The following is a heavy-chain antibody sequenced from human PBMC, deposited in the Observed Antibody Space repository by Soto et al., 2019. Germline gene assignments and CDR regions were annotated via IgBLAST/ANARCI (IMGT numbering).Heavy chain of an antibody. CDR3: AKEPNGDYVGAFDS. Sequence: EVQLLESGGGLVQPGGSLRLSCRASGFSFSSFAMTWVRQAPGKGLEWVSSIGGSGIITYYTDSVKGRFTISRDNSGNTLFLHMNSLRADDTAVYYCAKEPNGDYVGAFDSWGQGTLVTVSS. V-gene: IGHV3-23*01. CDR2: IGGSGIIT. J-gene: IGHJ4*02. D-gene: IGHD4-17*01. CDR1: GFSFSSFA.